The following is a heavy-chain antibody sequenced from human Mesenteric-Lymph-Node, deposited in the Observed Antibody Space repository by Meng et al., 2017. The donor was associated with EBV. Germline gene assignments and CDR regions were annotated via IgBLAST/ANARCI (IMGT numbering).Heavy chain of an antibody. CDR3: ASLLIVFGGVIVDY. D-gene: IGHD3-16*02. CDR2: IYSGGRT. V-gene: IGHV4-39*01. J-gene: IGHJ4*02. Sequence: PQRKESGRGLVGPSDTLSPTCTVSGGSIRRSSYYWGWIRQPQGKGLEWIGSIYSGGRTYYSPSLESRVTISVDTSKNQFSLKLNSVTAADTSVYFCASLLIVFGGVIVDYWGQGALVTVSS. CDR1: GGSIRRSSYY.